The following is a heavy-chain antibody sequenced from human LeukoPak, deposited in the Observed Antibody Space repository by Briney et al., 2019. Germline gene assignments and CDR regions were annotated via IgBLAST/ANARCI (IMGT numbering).Heavy chain of an antibody. CDR3: CGSEGYGSPTNWFDP. J-gene: IGHJ5*02. Sequence: GGSLRLSCAASEFSVGSNYMTWVRQAPGKGLEWVSLIYSGGSTYYADSVKGRFTISRGNAKSSLSLQMNSLRAEDTAVYYCCGSEGYGSPTNWFDPWGQGTLVTVSS. D-gene: IGHD6-13*01. V-gene: IGHV3-66*01. CDR2: IYSGGST. CDR1: EFSVGSNY.